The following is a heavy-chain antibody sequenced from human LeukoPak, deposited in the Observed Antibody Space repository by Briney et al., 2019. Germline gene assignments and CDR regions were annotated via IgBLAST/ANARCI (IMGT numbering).Heavy chain of an antibody. D-gene: IGHD6-13*01. CDR3: ARGSAAAGWGNWFDP. CDR2: VSSSSSTI. J-gene: IGHJ5*02. CDR1: GFTFSSYS. V-gene: IGHV3-48*01. Sequence: GGSLRLSCAASGFTFSSYSMNWVRQAPGKGLEWVSYVSSSSSTIYYADSVKGRFTVSRDNAKNSLYLQMNSLRAEDTAVYYCARGSAAAGWGNWFDPWGQGTLVTVSS.